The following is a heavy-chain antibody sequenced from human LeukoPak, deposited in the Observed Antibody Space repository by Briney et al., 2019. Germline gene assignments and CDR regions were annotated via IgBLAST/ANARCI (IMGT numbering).Heavy chain of an antibody. CDR3: ARDLSPRRVIAGELLY. V-gene: IGHV3-21*01. CDR1: GFTFSSYS. J-gene: IGHJ4*02. CDR2: ISSSSSYI. D-gene: IGHD2/OR15-2a*01. Sequence: GGSLRLSCAASGFTFSSYSMNWVRQAPGKGLEWVSSISSSSSYIYYADSVKGRFTISRDNAENSLYLQMNSLRAEDTAVYYCARDLSPRRVIAGELLYWGQGTLVTVSS.